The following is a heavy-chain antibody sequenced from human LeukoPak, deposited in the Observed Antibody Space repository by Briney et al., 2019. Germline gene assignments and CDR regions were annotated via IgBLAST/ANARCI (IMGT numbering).Heavy chain of an antibody. CDR2: ISYDGSNK. V-gene: IGHV3-30*03. CDR1: GFIFSSYG. D-gene: IGHD6-13*01. CDR3: TYTGSSWVYYYGMDV. J-gene: IGHJ6*02. Sequence: PGGSLRLSCAASGFIFSSYGMSWVRQAPGKGLEWVAVISYDGSNKYYADSVKGRFTISRDNSKNTLYLQMNSLRAEDTAVYYCTYTGSSWVYYYGMDVWGQGTTVTVSS.